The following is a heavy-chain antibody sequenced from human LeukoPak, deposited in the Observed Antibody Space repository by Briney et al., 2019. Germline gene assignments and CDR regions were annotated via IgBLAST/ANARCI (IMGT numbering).Heavy chain of an antibody. CDR3: AKVAPGVVASYYYYYYYMDV. D-gene: IGHD2-15*01. CDR2: IRYDGSNK. J-gene: IGHJ6*03. Sequence: GGSLRLSCAASGFTFSSYGMHWVRQAPGKGLEWVAFIRYDGSNKYCADSVKGRFTISRDNSKNTLYLQMNSLRAEDTAVYYCAKVAPGVVASYYYYYYYMDVWGKGTTVTVSS. V-gene: IGHV3-30*02. CDR1: GFTFSSYG.